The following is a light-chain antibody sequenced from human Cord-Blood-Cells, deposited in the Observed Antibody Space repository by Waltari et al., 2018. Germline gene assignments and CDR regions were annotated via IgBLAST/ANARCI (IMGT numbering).Light chain of an antibody. CDR1: SSDVGGYTY. Sequence: QSALTQPASVSGSPGQSLTISCTGTSSDVGGYTYVSWYQQHPGKAPKHMIYDVSNRPSGVSIRFSGSKSGNTASLTISGLQAEAEADYYCSSYTSSSTRVFGTGTKVTVL. CDR3: SSYTSSSTRV. V-gene: IGLV2-14*03. CDR2: DVS. J-gene: IGLJ1*01.